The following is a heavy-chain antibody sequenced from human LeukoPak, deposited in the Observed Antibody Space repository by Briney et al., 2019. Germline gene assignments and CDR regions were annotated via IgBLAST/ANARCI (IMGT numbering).Heavy chain of an antibody. J-gene: IGHJ6*03. CDR2: INSDGSST. CDR3: AADRYFGYYYYYMDV. CDR1: GFTVSSYW. V-gene: IGHV3-74*01. Sequence: PGGSLRLSCAASGFTVSSYWMHWVRQAPGKGLVWVSRINSDGSSTSYADSVKGRFTISRDNAKNTLYLQMNSLRAEDTAVYYCAADRYFGYYYYYMDVWGKGTTVTVSS. D-gene: IGHD2-21*02.